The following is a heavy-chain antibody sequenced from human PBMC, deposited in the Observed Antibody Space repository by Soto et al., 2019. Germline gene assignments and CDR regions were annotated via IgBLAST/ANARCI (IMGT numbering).Heavy chain of an antibody. CDR1: GGSISSYY. J-gene: IGHJ5*02. CDR2: IHYSGST. D-gene: IGHD7-27*01. V-gene: IGHV4-59*08. CDR3: ARYRLPGGKNWLDP. Sequence: SETLSLTCTVSGGSISSYYWSWIRQPPGKGLEWIGYIHYSGSTNYNPSLKSRVTISVDTSKNQFSLKLSSVTAADTAVYYCARYRLPGGKNWLDPWGQGILVTVSS.